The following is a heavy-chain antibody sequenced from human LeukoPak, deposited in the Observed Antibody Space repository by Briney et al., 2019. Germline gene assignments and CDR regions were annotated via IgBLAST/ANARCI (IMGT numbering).Heavy chain of an antibody. CDR1: GFTFSSYA. CDR2: ISASGGST. CDR3: AKDAWGYSYGHSDY. V-gene: IGHV3-23*01. D-gene: IGHD5-18*01. J-gene: IGHJ4*02. Sequence: GGSLRLSCAASGFTFSSYAMNWVRQAPGKGLEWVSTISASGGSTYYADSVKGRFTISRDNSKNTLYLQMNSLRAEDTAVYYCAKDAWGYSYGHSDYWGQGTLVTVSS.